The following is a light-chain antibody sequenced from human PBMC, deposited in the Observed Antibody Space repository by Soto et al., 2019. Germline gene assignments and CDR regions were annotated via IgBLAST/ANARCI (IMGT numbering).Light chain of an antibody. V-gene: IGKV1-9*01. CDR3: QQLNSYPRLT. J-gene: IGKJ4*01. CDR2: AAS. CDR1: QGISSY. Sequence: DIQLTQSPYFLSASVGDRVTITCRASQGISSYLAWYQQKPGKAPKLLIYAASTLQSGVPSRFSGSGSGTEFTLTISSLQPEDFATYYCQQLNSYPRLTFGGGTKVDI.